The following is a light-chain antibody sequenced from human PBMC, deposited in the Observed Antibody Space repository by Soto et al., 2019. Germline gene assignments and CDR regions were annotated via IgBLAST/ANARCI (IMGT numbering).Light chain of an antibody. CDR2: QTS. Sequence: EIVLTQSPDTLSLSPGERATLSCRASQSVRSERLAWYQQKPGQAPRLVIYQTSIRAAGIPARFSASGSGTDFTLTISDVQPEDFALYYCHQRQSWPRTFGQGTKVDIK. CDR3: HQRQSWPRT. V-gene: IGKV3-11*01. J-gene: IGKJ1*01. CDR1: QSVRSER.